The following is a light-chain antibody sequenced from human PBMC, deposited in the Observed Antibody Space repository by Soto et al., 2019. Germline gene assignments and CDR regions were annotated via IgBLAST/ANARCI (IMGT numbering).Light chain of an antibody. Sequence: EIVLTQSPGTLSLSPGERATLSCRASQSVSISQLARYQQKPGQAPRLLIYGASNRASGIPDSFSGSGSGTDCTLTISGLEPEDFAVYYCHEYGSSPYTFGQGTKLEI. CDR1: QSVSISQ. J-gene: IGKJ2*01. CDR3: HEYGSSPYT. CDR2: GAS. V-gene: IGKV3-20*01.